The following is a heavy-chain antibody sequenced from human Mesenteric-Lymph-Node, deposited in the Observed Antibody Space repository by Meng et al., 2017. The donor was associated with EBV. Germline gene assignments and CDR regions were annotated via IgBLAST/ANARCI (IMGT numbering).Heavy chain of an antibody. Sequence: GQLPAPVPVLVKPSQTLVLNCTVSGGSVSNSDYYWRWIRQPPGKGLEWIGYIYYRGSTYYNPSLKSRVTISVDTSKNQFSLKLSSVTAAETAVHYWARVGYCSGGSCSFRHFDYWGQGILVTVSS. CDR2: IYYRGST. V-gene: IGHV4-30-4*01. J-gene: IGHJ4*02. D-gene: IGHD2-15*01. CDR1: GGSVSNSDYY. CDR3: ARVGYCSGGSCSFRHFDY.